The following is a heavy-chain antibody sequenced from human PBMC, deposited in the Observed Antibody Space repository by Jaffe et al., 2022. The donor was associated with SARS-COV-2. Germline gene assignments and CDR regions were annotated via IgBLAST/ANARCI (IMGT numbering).Heavy chain of an antibody. CDR3: AKDGGHSYGYGLGGLCDY. V-gene: IGHV3-9*01. D-gene: IGHD5-18*01. J-gene: IGHJ4*02. CDR2: ISWNSGSI. CDR1: GFTFDDFV. Sequence: EVQLVESGGGLVQPGRSLRLSCAASGFTFDDFVMHWVRQAPGKGLEWVSSISWNSGSIDYADSVKGRFTISRDNAENSLYLQMNSLRAEDTALYYCAKDGGHSYGYGLGGLCDYWGQGTLVTVSS.